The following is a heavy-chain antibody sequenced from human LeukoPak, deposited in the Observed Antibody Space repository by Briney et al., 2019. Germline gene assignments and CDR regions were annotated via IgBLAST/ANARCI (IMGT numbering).Heavy chain of an antibody. CDR1: GGSISSGGYY. CDR3: ARVPVVVTAMGAFDI. V-gene: IGHV4-31*03. J-gene: IGHJ3*02. D-gene: IGHD2-21*02. CDR2: IYYSWST. Sequence: TLSLTCTVSGGSISSGGYYWSWIRQHPGKGLEWIGYIYYSWSTYYNPSLKSRVTISVDTSKNQFSLKLSSVTAADTAVYYCARVPVVVTAMGAFDIWGQGTMATVSS.